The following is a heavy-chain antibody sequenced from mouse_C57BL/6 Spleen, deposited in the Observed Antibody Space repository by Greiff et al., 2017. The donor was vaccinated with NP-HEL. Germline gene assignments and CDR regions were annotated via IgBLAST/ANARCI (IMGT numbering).Heavy chain of an antibody. V-gene: IGHV1-47*01. CDR1: GYTFTTYP. D-gene: IGHD2-2*01. CDR2: FHPYNDDT. J-gene: IGHJ4*01. CDR3: ALGGYDEAMDY. Sequence: LVESGAELVKPGASVKMSCKASGYTFTTYPIEWIKQNHGKSLEWIGNFHPYNDDTKYNEKFKGKATLTVEKSSSTVYLELSRLTSDDSAVYYCALGGYDEAMDYWGQGTSVTVSS.